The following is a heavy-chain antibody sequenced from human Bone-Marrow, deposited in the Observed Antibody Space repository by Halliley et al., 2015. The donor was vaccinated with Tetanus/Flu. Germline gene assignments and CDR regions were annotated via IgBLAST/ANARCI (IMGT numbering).Heavy chain of an antibody. V-gene: IGHV4-59*08. CDR2: IYYNGNA. D-gene: IGHD3-10*01. CDR3: ARHPSFTSTWYGGYWFDP. J-gene: IGHJ5*02. Sequence: YIYYNGNANYTPPLKSRVTISVDPSKNQFSPNLRSVTAADTAVYYCARHPSFTSTWYGGYWFDPWGQGTLVTVSS.